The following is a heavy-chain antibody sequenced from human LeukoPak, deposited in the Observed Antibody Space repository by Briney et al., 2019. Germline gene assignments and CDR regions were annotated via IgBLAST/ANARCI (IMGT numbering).Heavy chain of an antibody. CDR1: GYTLTELS. V-gene: IGHV1-24*01. CDR3: ATFAAAKGRWLGAFDI. D-gene: IGHD2-15*01. J-gene: IGHJ3*02. Sequence: ASVKVSCKVSGYTLTELSMHWVRQAPGKGLEWMGGFDPEDGETIYAQKFQGRVTMTEDTSTDTAHMELSSLRSEDTAVYYCATFAAAKGRWLGAFDIWGQGTMVTVSS. CDR2: FDPEDGET.